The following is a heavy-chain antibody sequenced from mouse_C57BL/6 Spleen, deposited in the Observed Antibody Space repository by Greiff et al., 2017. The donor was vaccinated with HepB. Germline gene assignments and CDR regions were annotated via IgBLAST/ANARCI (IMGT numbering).Heavy chain of an antibody. CDR3: ARLGYGYAMDY. J-gene: IGHJ4*01. D-gene: IGHD3-2*02. V-gene: IGHV5-9*01. CDR2: ISGGGGNT. Sequence: DVKLVESGGGLVKPGGSLKLSCAASGFTFSSYTMSWVRQTPEKRLEWVATISGGGGNTYYPDSVKGRFTISRDNAKNTLYLQMSSLRSEDTALYYCARLGYGYAMDYWGQGTSVTVSS. CDR1: GFTFSSYT.